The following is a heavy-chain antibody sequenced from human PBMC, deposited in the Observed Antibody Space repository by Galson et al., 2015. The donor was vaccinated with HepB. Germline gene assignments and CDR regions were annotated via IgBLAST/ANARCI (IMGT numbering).Heavy chain of an antibody. D-gene: IGHD3-22*01. V-gene: IGHV3-7*01. CDR1: GFTVSGMY. J-gene: IGHJ3*01. Sequence: SLRLSCAASGFTVSGMYLNWVRQAPGKGLEWVASIKEDEGEKYYVDSVKGRFTISRDNAQNSLFLQMNSLRGDDTAVYYCARDGGDYFDRSGPWYPKRTFDVWGQGTMVTVSS. CDR2: IKEDEGEK. CDR3: ARDGGDYFDRSGPWYPKRTFDV.